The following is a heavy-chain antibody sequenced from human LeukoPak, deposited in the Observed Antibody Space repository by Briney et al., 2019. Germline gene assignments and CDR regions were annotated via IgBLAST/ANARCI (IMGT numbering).Heavy chain of an antibody. Sequence: GASVKVSCKASGYTFTSYDINWVRQATGQGLEWMGWMNPNSGNTGYAQKFQGRVAMTRNTSISTAYMELSSLRSEDTAVYYCARVTIRGYADAFDIWGQGTMVTVSS. V-gene: IGHV1-8*01. D-gene: IGHD5-12*01. CDR2: MNPNSGNT. CDR1: GYTFTSYD. J-gene: IGHJ3*02. CDR3: ARVTIRGYADAFDI.